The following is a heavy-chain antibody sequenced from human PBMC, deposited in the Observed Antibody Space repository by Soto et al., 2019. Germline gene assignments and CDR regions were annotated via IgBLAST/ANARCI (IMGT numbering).Heavy chain of an antibody. V-gene: IGHV3-74*01. D-gene: IGHD5-12*01. Sequence: GGSLRLSCEASGFTLSSFWIHWFRPAPGKGPVWVSRINSDGSNTRYADSVKGRFTVSRDNAKNTLYLQMTSLRVEDTAGYDRARDLVATDAFDVWGQGPMGTVSS. J-gene: IGHJ3*01. CDR2: INSDGSNT. CDR1: GFTLSSFW. CDR3: ARDLVATDAFDV.